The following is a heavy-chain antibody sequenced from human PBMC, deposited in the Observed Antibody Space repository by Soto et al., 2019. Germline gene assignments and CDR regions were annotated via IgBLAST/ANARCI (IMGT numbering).Heavy chain of an antibody. CDR2: INAGNGNT. Sequence: GASVKVSCKASGYTFTSYAMHWVRQATGQRLEWMGWINAGNGNTKYSQKFQGRVTITRDTSASTAYMELSSLRSEDTAVYYCARDLGVGAASDYWGQGTLVTVSS. CDR1: GYTFTSYA. J-gene: IGHJ4*02. D-gene: IGHD1-26*01. V-gene: IGHV1-3*01. CDR3: ARDLGVGAASDY.